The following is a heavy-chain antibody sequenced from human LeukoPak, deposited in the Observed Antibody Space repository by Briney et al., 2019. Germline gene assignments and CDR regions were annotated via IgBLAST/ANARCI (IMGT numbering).Heavy chain of an antibody. V-gene: IGHV3-48*01. Sequence: PGGSLRLSCAASGFTFSSYSMNWVRQAPGEGLEWVSYISSSSTIYYADSVKGRFTISRDNAKNSLYLQMNSLRAEDTAVYYCARDSVGSLDYWGQGTLVTVSS. J-gene: IGHJ4*02. CDR1: GFTFSSYS. CDR2: ISSSSTI. CDR3: ARDSVGSLDY. D-gene: IGHD1-26*01.